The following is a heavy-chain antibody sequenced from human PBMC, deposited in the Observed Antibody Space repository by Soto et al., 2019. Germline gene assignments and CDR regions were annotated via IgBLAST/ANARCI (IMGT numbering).Heavy chain of an antibody. J-gene: IGHJ4*02. CDR1: GGSISSRSYY. CDR2: IYYSGST. V-gene: IGHV4-39*01. CDR3: ARLGGTYLTLGYFDY. D-gene: IGHD1-26*01. Sequence: SETLSLTCTVSGGSISSRSYYWGWIRQPPGKGLEWIGSIYYSGSTYYNPSLKSRVTISVDTSKNQFSLKLNSVTAADTAVYYCARLGGTYLTLGYFDYWGQGTLVTVSS.